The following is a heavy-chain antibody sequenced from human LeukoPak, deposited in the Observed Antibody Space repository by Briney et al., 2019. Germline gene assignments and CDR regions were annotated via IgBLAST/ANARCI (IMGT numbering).Heavy chain of an antibody. V-gene: IGHV3-23*01. CDR2: ISGSGSST. J-gene: IGHJ4*02. CDR1: GFTFSSYA. Sequence: GGSPRLSCAASGFTFSSYAMSWVRQAPGNGLEWVSGISGSGSSTYYADSVKGRFTISRDNSKNTLNLQMNSLRAEDTAVYYCANHSDTAMVYAYWGQGTLVTVSS. D-gene: IGHD5-18*01. CDR3: ANHSDTAMVYAY.